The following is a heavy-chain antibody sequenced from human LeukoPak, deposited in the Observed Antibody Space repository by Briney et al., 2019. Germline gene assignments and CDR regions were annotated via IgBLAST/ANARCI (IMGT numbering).Heavy chain of an antibody. Sequence: ASVKVSCKASVYTFTSYDINWVRQAPGQGLEWMGRIIPIFGTANYAQKFQGRVTITTDESTSTAYMELSSLRSEDTAVYYCAACSGGSCYVDYWGQGTLVTVSS. D-gene: IGHD2-15*01. CDR2: IIPIFGTA. CDR1: VYTFTSYD. J-gene: IGHJ4*02. V-gene: IGHV1-69*05. CDR3: AACSGGSCYVDY.